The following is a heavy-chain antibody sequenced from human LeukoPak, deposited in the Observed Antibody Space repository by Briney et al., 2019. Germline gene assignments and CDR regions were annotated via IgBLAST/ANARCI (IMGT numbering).Heavy chain of an antibody. J-gene: IGHJ3*02. Sequence: PSETLSLTCTVSGASITKHYWSWIRQPPGKGLEYIGYFYYDGSTNYTSSVRSRVTILVDTSKNQFTLNLRSVSAADTAKYYCTRGITGHFRSLGGYAFDIWRQGRMVAVSS. CDR3: TRGITGHFRSLGGYAFDI. CDR2: FYYDGST. CDR1: GASITKHY. V-gene: IGHV4-59*11. D-gene: IGHD2-8*02.